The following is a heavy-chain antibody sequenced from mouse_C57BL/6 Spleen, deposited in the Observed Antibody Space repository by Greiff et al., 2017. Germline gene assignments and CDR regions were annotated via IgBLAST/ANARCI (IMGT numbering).Heavy chain of an antibody. V-gene: IGHV1-55*01. CDR3: AGDGNCHWFDY. Sequence: VQLQQPGAELVKPGASVTMSCKASGYTFTSYWITWVKQRPGQGLEWIGDIYPGSGSTNYTEKFKSKATLTVDTSSSTAYMQLSSLTSKDAAVYYCAGDGNCHWFDYWGQGTLVTVSA. J-gene: IGHJ3*01. D-gene: IGHD2-1*01. CDR2: IYPGSGST. CDR1: GYTFTSYW.